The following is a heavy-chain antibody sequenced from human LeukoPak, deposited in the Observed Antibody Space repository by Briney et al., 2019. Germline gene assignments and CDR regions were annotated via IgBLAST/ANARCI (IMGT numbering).Heavy chain of an antibody. CDR1: GYTFTRYY. J-gene: IGHJ5*02. D-gene: IGHD1-26*01. CDR3: ASGHSGSDP. V-gene: IGHV1-2*02. Sequence: ASVKVSCKASGYTFTRYYMHWVRQAPGQGLEWMGWINPNSGGTDYAPKFQGRVTMTRDTSINTAYMEMRWLRYDDTAVYYCASGHSGSDPWGQGTLVTVSS. CDR2: INPNSGGT.